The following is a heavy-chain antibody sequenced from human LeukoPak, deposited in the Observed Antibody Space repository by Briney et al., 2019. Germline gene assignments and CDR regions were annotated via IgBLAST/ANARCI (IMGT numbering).Heavy chain of an antibody. D-gene: IGHD3-16*01. CDR3: ARDVGGYFDY. CDR2: IGGSGGST. J-gene: IGHJ4*02. CDR1: GFTFSSYA. Sequence: GGSLRLSCAASGFTFSSYAMSWVRQAPGKGLEWVSAIGGSGGSTYYADSVKGRFTISRDNSKNTLYLQMNSLRAEDTAVYYCARDVGGYFDYWGQGTLVTVSS. V-gene: IGHV3-23*01.